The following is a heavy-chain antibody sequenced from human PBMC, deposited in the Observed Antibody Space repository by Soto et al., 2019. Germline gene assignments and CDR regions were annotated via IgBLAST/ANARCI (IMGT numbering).Heavy chain of an antibody. CDR2: MSYDGNNK. CDR3: AKGFLSGGYCGNGICYQFDY. Sequence: QVQLVESGGGVVQPGGSLTLSCAASGFTFSSYGMQWVRQAPGKGLEWVAVMSYDGNNKYYADSVKGRFTVSRDNSRITQFLHMNSVRVEDTAVYYCAKGFLSGGYCGNGICYQFDYWCQGTLVTVSS. D-gene: IGHD2-8*01. V-gene: IGHV3-30*18. J-gene: IGHJ4*02. CDR1: GFTFSSYG.